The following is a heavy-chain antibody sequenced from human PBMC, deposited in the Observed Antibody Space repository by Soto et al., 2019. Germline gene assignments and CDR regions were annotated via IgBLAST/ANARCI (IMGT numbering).Heavy chain of an antibody. D-gene: IGHD3-22*01. Sequence: GGSLRLSCAASGFTFSSYGMYWVRQAPGKGLEWVAVIWYDGSNKYYEDSVKGRFTISRDNSNNTLYLQMNSLRAEDTAVYYCAKDPTSYDSSAQFDSWGQGTLVTVSS. CDR1: GFTFSSYG. J-gene: IGHJ4*02. CDR3: AKDPTSYDSSAQFDS. CDR2: IWYDGSNK. V-gene: IGHV3-33*06.